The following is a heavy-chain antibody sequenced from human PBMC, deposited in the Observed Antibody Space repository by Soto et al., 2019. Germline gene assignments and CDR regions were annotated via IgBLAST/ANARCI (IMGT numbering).Heavy chain of an antibody. D-gene: IGHD4-17*01. CDR1: GGSISSGGYS. CDR2: IYHSGST. V-gene: IGHV4-30-2*01. Sequence: SETLSLTCAVSGGSISSGGYSWSWIRQPPGKGLEWIGYIYHSGSTYYNPSLKSRVTISVDRSKNQFSLKLSSMTAAATAVYYGAFQGDYGFNSWGQGPLVTVSS. CDR3: AFQGDYGFNS. J-gene: IGHJ4*02.